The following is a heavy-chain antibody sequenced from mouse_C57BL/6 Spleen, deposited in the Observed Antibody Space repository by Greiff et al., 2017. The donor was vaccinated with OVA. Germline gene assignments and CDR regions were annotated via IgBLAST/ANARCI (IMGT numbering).Heavy chain of an antibody. J-gene: IGHJ4*01. CDR2: IDPSDSYT. Sequence: QVQLQQPGAELVMPGASVKLSCKASGYTFTSYWMHWVKQRPGQGLEWIGEIDPSDSYTNYNQKFKGKSTLTVDKSSSTAYMQLSSLTSEDSAVYYCARYYSKSAMDYWGQGTSVTVSS. D-gene: IGHD2-5*01. CDR3: ARYYSKSAMDY. CDR1: GYTFTSYW. V-gene: IGHV1-69*01.